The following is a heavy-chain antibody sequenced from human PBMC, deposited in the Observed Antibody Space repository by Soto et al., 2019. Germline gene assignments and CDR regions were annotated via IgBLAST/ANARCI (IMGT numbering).Heavy chain of an antibody. CDR3: ARERGTVGDFDY. V-gene: IGHV4-59*01. CDR1: GGSISSYY. Sequence: QVQLQESGPGLVKPSETLSLTCTVSGGSISSYYWSWIRQPPGKGLEWIGYIYYSGSTNYNPSLKSRVTIAGDTSKNQFSLKLSSVTAADTAVYYCARERGTVGDFDYWGQGTLVTVSS. CDR2: IYYSGST. J-gene: IGHJ4*02. D-gene: IGHD3-16*01.